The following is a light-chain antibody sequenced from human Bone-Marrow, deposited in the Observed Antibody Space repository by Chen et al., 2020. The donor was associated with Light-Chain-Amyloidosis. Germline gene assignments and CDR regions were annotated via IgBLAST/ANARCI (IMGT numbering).Light chain of an antibody. J-gene: IGLJ3*02. CDR3: QVWDRSSDRPV. V-gene: IGLV3-21*02. Sequence: SYVLTQPSSVSVAPGQTATIACVGHNIGSTSVHWYQQTPGQAPLLVVYDDSDRPSGIPERLSGSNSGNTATLTISRVEAGDEADYYCQVWDRSSDRPVFGGGTKLTVL. CDR2: DDS. CDR1: NIGSTS.